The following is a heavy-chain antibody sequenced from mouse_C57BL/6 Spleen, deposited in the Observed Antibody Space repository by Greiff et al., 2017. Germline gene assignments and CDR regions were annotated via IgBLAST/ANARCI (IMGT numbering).Heavy chain of an antibody. CDR1: GYAFSSSW. D-gene: IGHD4-1*01. J-gene: IGHJ3*01. CDR3: ARSGTGTGFAY. CDR2: IYPGDGDT. V-gene: IGHV1-82*01. Sequence: VQLQQSGPELVKPGASVKISCKASGYAFSSSWMNWVKQRPGKGLEWIGRIYPGDGDTNYNGQFKGKATLTADKASSTAYMQLSSLTSEDSAVYFCARSGTGTGFAYWGQGTLVTVSA.